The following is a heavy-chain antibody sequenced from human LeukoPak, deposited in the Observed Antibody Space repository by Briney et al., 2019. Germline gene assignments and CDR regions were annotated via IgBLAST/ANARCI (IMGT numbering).Heavy chain of an antibody. V-gene: IGHV4-30-2*01. J-gene: IGHJ4*02. D-gene: IGHD4-17*01. CDR3: VSAVTGGYFDY. Sequence: NPSETLSLTRAVSGGSISSGGYSWSWIRQPPGKGLEWIGYIYHSGSTYYNPSLKSRVTISVDRSKNQFSLKLSSVTAADTAVYYCVSAVTGGYFDYWGQGTLVTVSS. CDR2: IYHSGST. CDR1: GGSISSGGYS.